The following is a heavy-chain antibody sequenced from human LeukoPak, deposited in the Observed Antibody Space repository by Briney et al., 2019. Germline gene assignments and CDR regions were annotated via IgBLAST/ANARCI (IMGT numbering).Heavy chain of an antibody. Sequence: GGSLRLSCAASGFTFSNYWMTWVRQAPGKGLEWVANINRDGSERYYVDSVKGRFTISRDDAKSSLYLQMNSLRAEDTAVYYCARRYCSGGSCYSFRGDWFDPWGQGTLVTVSS. J-gene: IGHJ5*02. CDR3: ARRYCSGGSCYSFRGDWFDP. CDR1: GFTFSNYW. D-gene: IGHD2-15*01. CDR2: INRDGSER. V-gene: IGHV3-7*01.